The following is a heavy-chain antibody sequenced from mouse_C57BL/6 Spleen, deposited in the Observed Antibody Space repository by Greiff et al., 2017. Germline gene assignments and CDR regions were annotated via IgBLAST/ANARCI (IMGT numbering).Heavy chain of an antibody. Sequence: QVQLQQSGAELVRPGTSVKVSCKASGYAFTNYLIEWVKQRPGQGLEWIGVINPGRGGTNYNEKFKGKATLTAAKSSSTATMQLSSLTSEDSAVYFCARAGLYYDYDWFAYWGQGTLVTVSA. D-gene: IGHD2-4*01. J-gene: IGHJ3*01. CDR3: ARAGLYYDYDWFAY. V-gene: IGHV1-54*01. CDR2: INPGRGGT. CDR1: GYAFTNYL.